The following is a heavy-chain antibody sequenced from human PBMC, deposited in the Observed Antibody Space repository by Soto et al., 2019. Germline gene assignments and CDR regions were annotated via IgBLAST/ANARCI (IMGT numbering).Heavy chain of an antibody. D-gene: IGHD3-22*01. Sequence: GGSLRLSCAASGFTFSSYAMHWVRQAPGKGLEWVAVISYDGSNKYYADSVKGRFTISRDNSKNTLYLQMNSLRAEDTVVYYCAREGDLWYYDSSGYFDYWGQGTLVTVSS. V-gene: IGHV3-30-3*01. J-gene: IGHJ4*02. CDR2: ISYDGSNK. CDR1: GFTFSSYA. CDR3: AREGDLWYYDSSGYFDY.